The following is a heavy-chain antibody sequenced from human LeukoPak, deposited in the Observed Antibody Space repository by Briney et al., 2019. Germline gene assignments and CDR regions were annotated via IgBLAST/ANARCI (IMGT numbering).Heavy chain of an antibody. CDR1: GGSVSSGDYY. CDR2: IFYSGGT. Sequence: SSETLSLTCTVSGGSVSSGDYYWSWVRQPPGKGLEWIGYIFYSGGTNYNPSLKSRVAISVDTSENQFSLKLSSVIAADTAVYYCARVPNVHTAMERSFFDYWGQGTLVTVSS. V-gene: IGHV4-61*08. J-gene: IGHJ4*02. CDR3: ARVPNVHTAMERSFFDY. D-gene: IGHD5-18*01.